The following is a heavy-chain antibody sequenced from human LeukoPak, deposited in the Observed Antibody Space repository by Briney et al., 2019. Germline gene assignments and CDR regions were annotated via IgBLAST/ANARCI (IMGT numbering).Heavy chain of an antibody. V-gene: IGHV4-59*12. Sequence: SETLSLTCTVSGGSISSYYWSWIRQPPGKGLEWIGYIYYSGSTNYNPSLKSRVTISVDTSKNQFSLKLSSVTAADTAVYYCALELTPYGMDVWGQGTTVTVSS. CDR3: ALELTPYGMDV. CDR1: GGSISSYY. D-gene: IGHD1-7*01. J-gene: IGHJ6*02. CDR2: IYYSGST.